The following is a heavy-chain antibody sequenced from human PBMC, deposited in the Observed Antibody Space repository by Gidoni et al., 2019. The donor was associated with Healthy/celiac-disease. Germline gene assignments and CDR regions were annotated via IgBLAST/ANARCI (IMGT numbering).Heavy chain of an antibody. V-gene: IGHV5-51*01. J-gene: IGHJ4*02. Sequence: EVQLVQPGAEVKKPGESLTISCTGPGYSFSSYWIGWVRQLPGKGLAWMGIIYPGDSDTRYSPSFQGQVTISADKSISTAYLQWSSLKASDTAVYYCAREGLEAAAGDYFDYWGQGTLVTVSS. CDR2: IYPGDSDT. CDR1: GYSFSSYW. CDR3: AREGLEAAAGDYFDY. D-gene: IGHD6-13*01.